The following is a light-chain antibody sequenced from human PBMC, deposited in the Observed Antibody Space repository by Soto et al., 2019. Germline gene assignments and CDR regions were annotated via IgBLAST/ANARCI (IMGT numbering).Light chain of an antibody. V-gene: IGLV1-44*01. J-gene: IGLJ3*02. Sequence: QSVLTQPPSASGYPGQGVTISCSGSTSNIGSNPVNWYQHVPGAAPKLLIYVSDLRPSGVPDRISGSKSGTSASLAISGLQSEDEGDYYCATWDRGLGDFVFGGGTKVTVL. CDR1: TSNIGSNP. CDR3: ATWDRGLGDFV. CDR2: VSD.